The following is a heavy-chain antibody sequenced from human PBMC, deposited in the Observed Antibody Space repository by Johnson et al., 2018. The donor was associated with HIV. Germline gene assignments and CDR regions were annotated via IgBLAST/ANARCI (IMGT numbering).Heavy chain of an antibody. J-gene: IGHJ3*02. D-gene: IGHD6-13*01. CDR1: GVTFSTYA. V-gene: IGHV3-30*18. CDR2: ISHDGSNK. CDR3: AKSIAAAGTNAFDI. Sequence: VQLVESGGGGVQPGRSLRLSCVVSGVTFSTYAMHWVRQAPGKGLEWVAVISHDGSNKYYADSVKGRFTISRDNSKNTLYLQMNSLRAEDTAVYYCAKSIAAAGTNAFDIWGQGTMVTVSS.